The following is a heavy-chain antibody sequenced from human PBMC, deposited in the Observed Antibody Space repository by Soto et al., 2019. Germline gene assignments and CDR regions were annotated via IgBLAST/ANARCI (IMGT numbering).Heavy chain of an antibody. CDR2: INPNSGGT. J-gene: IGHJ5*02. V-gene: IGHV1-2*02. Sequence: ASVKVSCKASGYAFIGYYLHWVRQAPGQGLEWMGWINPNSGGTNYAQKFQGRVTMTRDTSISTAYMDLSSLRSDDTAVYYCAGAFCSTITCYGWFDPWGQGTLVTVSS. D-gene: IGHD2-2*01. CDR3: AGAFCSTITCYGWFDP. CDR1: GYAFIGYY.